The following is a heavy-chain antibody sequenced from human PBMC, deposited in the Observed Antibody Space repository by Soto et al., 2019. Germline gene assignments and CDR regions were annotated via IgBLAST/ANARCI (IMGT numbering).Heavy chain of an antibody. D-gene: IGHD3-10*01. CDR2: IYYSGST. CDR3: AREEGYYYGSGSYYYYYYGMDV. J-gene: IGHJ6*02. V-gene: IGHV4-61*01. CDR1: GGSVSSGSYY. Sequence: SETLSLTCTVSGGSVSSGSYYWSWIRQPPGKGLEWIGYIYYSGSTNYNPSLKSRVTISVDTSKNQFSLKLSSVTAADTAVYYCAREEGYYYGSGSYYYYYYGMDVWGQGTTVTVSS.